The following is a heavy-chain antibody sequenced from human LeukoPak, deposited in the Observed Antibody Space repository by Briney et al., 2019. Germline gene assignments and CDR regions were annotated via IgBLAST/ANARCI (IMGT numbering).Heavy chain of an antibody. CDR2: INPNSGGT. CDR1: GYTFTDYY. Sequence: ASVKVSCKASGYTFTDYYIHWVRQAPGQGLEWLGWINPNSGGTKCAQKFKGRVTMARDTSINTAFIELSRVRSDDTAVYYCAREGGEVGATIAFDIWGQGTMVTVSS. CDR3: AREGGEVGATIAFDI. D-gene: IGHD1-26*01. J-gene: IGHJ3*02. V-gene: IGHV1-2*02.